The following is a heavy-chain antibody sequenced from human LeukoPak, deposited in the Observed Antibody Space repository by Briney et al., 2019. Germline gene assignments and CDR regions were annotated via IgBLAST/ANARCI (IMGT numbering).Heavy chain of an antibody. CDR1: GGSISSYY. CDR2: INSDGSST. CDR3: ARVEWELDFDY. Sequence: ETLSLTCTVSGGSISSYYWSWIRQPPGKGLVWVSRINSDGSSTSYADSVKGRFTISRDNAKNTLYLQMNSLRAEDTAVYYCARVEWELDFDYWGQGTLVTVSS. D-gene: IGHD1-26*01. V-gene: IGHV3-74*01. J-gene: IGHJ4*02.